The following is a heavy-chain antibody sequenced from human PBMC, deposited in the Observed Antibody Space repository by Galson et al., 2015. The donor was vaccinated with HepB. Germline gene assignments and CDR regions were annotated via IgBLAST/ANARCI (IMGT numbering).Heavy chain of an antibody. Sequence: LRLSCAASGFTFSSYGMHWVRQAPGKGLEWVAVISYDGSNKYYADSVKGRFTISRDNSKNTLYLQMNSLRAEDTAVYYCAKYYYGSGDYYMDVWGKGTTVTVSS. CDR2: ISYDGSNK. CDR3: AKYYYGSGDYYMDV. J-gene: IGHJ6*03. D-gene: IGHD3-10*01. V-gene: IGHV3-30*18. CDR1: GFTFSSYG.